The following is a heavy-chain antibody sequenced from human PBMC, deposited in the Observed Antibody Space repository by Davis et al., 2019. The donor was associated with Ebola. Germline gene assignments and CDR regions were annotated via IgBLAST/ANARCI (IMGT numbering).Heavy chain of an antibody. Sequence: ASVKVSCKVSGYTLTELSMHWVRQAPGKGLEWMGGFDPEDGETIYAQKFQGRVTMTEDTSTDTAYMELSSLRSEDTAVYYCATESLMSKRCGGSCYSVLGYFQHWGQGTLVTVSS. J-gene: IGHJ1*01. CDR3: ATESLMSKRCGGSCYSVLGYFQH. CDR2: FDPEDGET. D-gene: IGHD2-15*01. CDR1: GYTLTELS. V-gene: IGHV1-24*01.